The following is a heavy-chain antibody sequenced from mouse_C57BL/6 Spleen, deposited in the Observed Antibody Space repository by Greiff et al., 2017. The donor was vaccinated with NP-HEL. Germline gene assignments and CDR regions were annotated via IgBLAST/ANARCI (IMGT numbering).Heavy chain of an antibody. CDR1: GYAFTNYL. J-gene: IGHJ2*01. CDR2: INPGSGGT. Sequence: QVQLQQSGAELVRPGTSVKVSCKASGYAFTNYLIEWVKQRPGQGLEWIGVINPGSGGTNYNEKFKGKATLTADKSSSTAYMQLSSLTSEDSAVYFCARSTPYHYYFDYWGQGTTLTVSS. CDR3: ARSTPYHYYFDY. V-gene: IGHV1-54*01.